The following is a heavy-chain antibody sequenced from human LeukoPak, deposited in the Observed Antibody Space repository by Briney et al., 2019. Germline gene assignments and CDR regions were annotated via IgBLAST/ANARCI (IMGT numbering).Heavy chain of an antibody. V-gene: IGHV3-23*01. D-gene: IGHD2-2*01. CDR3: AKGDIVVVPAAPGS. CDR2: ISGSGGST. J-gene: IGHJ4*02. CDR1: GFTFSSYA. Sequence: SGGSLRLSCAASGFTFSSYAMSWVRQAPGKGLEWVSAISGSGGSTYYADSVKGRFTISRDNSKNTLYLQMNSLRAEDTAVYYCAKGDIVVVPAAPGSWGQGTLVTVSS.